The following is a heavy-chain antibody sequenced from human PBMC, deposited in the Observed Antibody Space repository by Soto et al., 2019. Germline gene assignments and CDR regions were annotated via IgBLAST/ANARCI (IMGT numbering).Heavy chain of an antibody. CDR3: ASLGPGY. CDR1: GFTFSDHY. V-gene: IGHV3-72*01. Sequence: HPGGSLRLSCAASGFTFSDHYMDWVRQAPGKGLEWVGRIRNKANSYTTEYAASVKGRFTISRDDSKNSLYLQMNSLKTDDTAVYYCASLGPGYWGQGTLVTVSS. J-gene: IGHJ4*02. CDR2: IRNKANSYTT. D-gene: IGHD3-16*01.